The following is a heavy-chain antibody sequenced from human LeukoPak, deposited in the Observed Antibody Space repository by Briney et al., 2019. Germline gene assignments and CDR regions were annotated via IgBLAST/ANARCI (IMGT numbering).Heavy chain of an antibody. D-gene: IGHD3-22*01. CDR1: GYTFTGYY. CDR3: ARVGGYYPSHWYFDR. CDR2: INPNSGGT. Sequence: ASVKVSCKASGYTFTGYYMHWVRQAPGQGLEWMGWINPNSGGTNYAQKFQGRVTMTRDTSISTAYMELSRLRSDDTAVYYCARVGGYYPSHWYFDRWGGGRLVTV. V-gene: IGHV1-2*02. J-gene: IGHJ2*01.